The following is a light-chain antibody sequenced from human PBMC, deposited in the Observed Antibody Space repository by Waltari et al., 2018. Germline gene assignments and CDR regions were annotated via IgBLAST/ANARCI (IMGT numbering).Light chain of an antibody. V-gene: IGLV6-57*04. CDR3: QSSDNNTVF. J-gene: IGLJ2*01. Sequence: FLLTQPHSVSESPGKTITISCTRSGGSIASDYVQWYQQRPGSAPTTVILENFQRPSGVPHRFSGSIDSSSNSASLIISGLKTEDEADYYCQSSDNNTVFFGGGTRLTVL. CDR2: ENF. CDR1: GGSIASDY.